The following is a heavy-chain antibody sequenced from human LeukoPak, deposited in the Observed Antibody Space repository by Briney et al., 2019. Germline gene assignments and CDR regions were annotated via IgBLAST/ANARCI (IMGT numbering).Heavy chain of an antibody. Sequence: ASVKVSCKASGYTFTGYYMHWVRQAPGQGLEWMGWINPNSGGTNYAQKFQGRVTMTRGTSISTAYMELSRLRSDDTAVYYCARMIVATPSPYGMDVWGQGTTVTVSS. D-gene: IGHD5-12*01. J-gene: IGHJ6*02. V-gene: IGHV1-2*02. CDR1: GYTFTGYY. CDR2: INPNSGGT. CDR3: ARMIVATPSPYGMDV.